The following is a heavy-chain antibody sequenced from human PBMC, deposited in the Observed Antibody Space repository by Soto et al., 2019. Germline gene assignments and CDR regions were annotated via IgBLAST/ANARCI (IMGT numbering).Heavy chain of an antibody. CDR3: AHYINGRAFDI. CDR1: GGSISSGDYY. D-gene: IGHD2-8*01. Sequence: QVQLQESGPGLVKPSQTLSLTCTVSGGSISSGDYYWSWIRQPPGKGLVLIGYIYYSGSTYYNPSLKSRVTISVDTSKNQFSMKLSSVTAADTAVYYCAHYINGRAFDIWGQGTMVTVSS. V-gene: IGHV4-30-4*01. J-gene: IGHJ3*02. CDR2: IYYSGST.